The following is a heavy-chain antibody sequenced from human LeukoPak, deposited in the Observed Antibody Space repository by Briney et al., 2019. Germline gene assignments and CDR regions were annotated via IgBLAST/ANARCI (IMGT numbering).Heavy chain of an antibody. V-gene: IGHV3-48*03. D-gene: IGHD6-6*01. CDR3: ASKEQLASFDY. Sequence: PGGSLRLSCAVSGFTFSSYEMNWVRQAPGKGLEWISYIGISSGNTKYADSVKGRFTISADNARNSLYLQMNSLRVEDTAVYYCASKEQLASFDYWGQGTLVTVSS. J-gene: IGHJ4*02. CDR1: GFTFSSYE. CDR2: IGISSGNT.